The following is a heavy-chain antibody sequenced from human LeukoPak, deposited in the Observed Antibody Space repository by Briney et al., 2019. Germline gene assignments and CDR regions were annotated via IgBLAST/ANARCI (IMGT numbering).Heavy chain of an antibody. CDR3: AKLGKTENHYGSGRFSYYYYMGV. J-gene: IGHJ6*03. CDR2: IKQDGSEK. V-gene: IGHV3-7*01. Sequence: GGSLRLSCAASGFTFSSYGMSWVRQAPGKGLEWVANIKQDGSEKHYVDSVKGRFTISRDNAKNSLYLQMNSLRAEDTAVYYCAKLGKTENHYGSGRFSYYYYMGVWGKGTTVTISS. D-gene: IGHD3-10*01. CDR1: GFTFSSYG.